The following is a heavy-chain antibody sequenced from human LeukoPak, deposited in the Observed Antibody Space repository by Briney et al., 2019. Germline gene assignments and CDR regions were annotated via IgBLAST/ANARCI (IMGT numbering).Heavy chain of an antibody. D-gene: IGHD3-22*01. Sequence: GGSLRPSCAVSGITLSNYAMSWVRQAPGKGLEWVAGISGSGGGTHYADSVKGRFTISRDNPKNTLYLQMNNLRAGDTAVYFCAKRGVVIRVILVGFHKEAYYFDSWDQGALVTVSS. CDR1: GITLSNYA. J-gene: IGHJ4*02. CDR3: AKRGVVIRVILVGFHKEAYYFDS. CDR2: ISGSGGGT. V-gene: IGHV3-23*01.